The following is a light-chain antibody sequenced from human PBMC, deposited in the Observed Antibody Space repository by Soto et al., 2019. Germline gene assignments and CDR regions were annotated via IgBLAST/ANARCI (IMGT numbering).Light chain of an antibody. V-gene: IGKV3-11*01. Sequence: EIVLTQSPATLSLSPGERATLSCRASQSVSSYLAWYQQKPGQAPRLLIYDASNRATGIPARFRGSGSGTDFTLTISSLEREDFAVYYCQQRSNWPPIFTFGPGTKVDLK. CDR2: DAS. CDR3: QQRSNWPPIFT. CDR1: QSVSSY. J-gene: IGKJ3*01.